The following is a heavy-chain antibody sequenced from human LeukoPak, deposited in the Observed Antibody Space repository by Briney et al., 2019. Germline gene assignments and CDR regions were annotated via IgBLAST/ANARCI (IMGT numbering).Heavy chain of an antibody. V-gene: IGHV3-74*01. CDR3: ARERSSSSVADY. J-gene: IGHJ4*02. CDR1: GFTFSSYG. CDR2: INSDGSST. D-gene: IGHD6-6*01. Sequence: GRSLRLSCAASGFTFSSYGMHWVRQAPGKGLVWVSRINSDGSSTSYADSVKGRFTISRDNAKNTLYLQMNSLRAEDTAVYYCARERSSSSVADYWGQGTLVTVSS.